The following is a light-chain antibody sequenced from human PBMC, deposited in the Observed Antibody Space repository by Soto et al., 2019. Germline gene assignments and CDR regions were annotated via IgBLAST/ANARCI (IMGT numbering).Light chain of an antibody. CDR3: QQYNDWPRT. CDR2: GAS. V-gene: IGKV3-15*01. Sequence: IVMTQSPATVSVSPGERASLSCRASQSVSSDLAWYQQKPGQAPRLLIYGASTRATGISARFSGSGSGTEFALTISSLQSEDFAVYYCQQYNDWPRTFGQGTKV. J-gene: IGKJ1*01. CDR1: QSVSSD.